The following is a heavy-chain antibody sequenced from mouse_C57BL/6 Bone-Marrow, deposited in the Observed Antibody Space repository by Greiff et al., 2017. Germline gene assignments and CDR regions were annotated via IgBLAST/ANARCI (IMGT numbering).Heavy chain of an antibody. CDR1: GYTFTSYG. CDR3: ARYGYDGGSYAMDY. J-gene: IGHJ4*01. D-gene: IGHD2-2*01. Sequence: VQLQQSGAELARPGASVKLSCKASGYTFTSYGISWVKQRTGQGLEWIGEIYPRSGNTYYNEKFKGKATLTADKSSSTAYMELRSLTSEDSAVYFCARYGYDGGSYAMDYWGQGTSVTVSS. V-gene: IGHV1-81*01. CDR2: IYPRSGNT.